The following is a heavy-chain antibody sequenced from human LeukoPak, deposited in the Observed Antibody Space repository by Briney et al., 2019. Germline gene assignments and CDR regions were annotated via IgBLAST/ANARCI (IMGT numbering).Heavy chain of an antibody. Sequence: KPSETLSLTCAVYGGSFSRYYWSWIRQPPGKGLEWIGYIFYSGSTNYNPSLKSRVTISVDTSKNQFSLRLRYVTAADTAVYYCARVRGYYDSSGYSYYMDVWGKGTTVTVSS. CDR2: IFYSGST. CDR1: GGSFSRYY. J-gene: IGHJ6*03. CDR3: ARVRGYYDSSGYSYYMDV. D-gene: IGHD3-22*01. V-gene: IGHV4-59*12.